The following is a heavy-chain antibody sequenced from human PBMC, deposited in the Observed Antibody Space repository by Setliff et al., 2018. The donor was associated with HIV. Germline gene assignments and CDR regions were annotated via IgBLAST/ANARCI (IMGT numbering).Heavy chain of an antibody. CDR3: ARVRIPSNWLLESDY. J-gene: IGHJ4*02. D-gene: IGHD3-22*01. CDR2: ISPYNGNT. Sequence: VASVKVSCKASGYTFTNFGITWVRQAPGQGLEWMGWISPYNGNTNYAPELHGRVTMTTDTSTSTASLELRSRRTDDTAVYYCARVRIPSNWLLESDYWGQGTLVTVSS. CDR1: GYTFTNFG. V-gene: IGHV1-18*01.